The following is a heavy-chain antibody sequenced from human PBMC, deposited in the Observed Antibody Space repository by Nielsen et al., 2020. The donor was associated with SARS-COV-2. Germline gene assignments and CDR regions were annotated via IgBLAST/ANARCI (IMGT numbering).Heavy chain of an antibody. D-gene: IGHD6-13*01. V-gene: IGHV1-2*04. CDR2: INPNSGGT. J-gene: IGHJ4*02. CDR1: GYTFTSYY. Sequence: ASVKVSCKASGYTFTSYYMHWVRQAPGQGLEWMGWINPNSGGTNYAQKFQGWVTMTRDTSISTAYMELSRLRSDDTAVYYCARGAAAAGGGFDYWGQGTLVTVSS. CDR3: ARGAAAAGGGFDY.